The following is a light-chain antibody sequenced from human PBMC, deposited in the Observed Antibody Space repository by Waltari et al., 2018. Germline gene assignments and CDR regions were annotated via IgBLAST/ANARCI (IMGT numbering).Light chain of an antibody. J-gene: IGKJ1*01. CDR1: QTIGLS. V-gene: IGKV3-15*01. CDR2: HTS. CDR3: QQYNRWPPGT. Sequence: TVITQSPATLSVSPGERATIYCRTSQTIGLSLAWYQQRPGQAPRLLIYHTSSRATGVPARFSGSGSESEFTLTISTLQSEDVAVYYCQQYNRWPPGTFGQGTRVEI.